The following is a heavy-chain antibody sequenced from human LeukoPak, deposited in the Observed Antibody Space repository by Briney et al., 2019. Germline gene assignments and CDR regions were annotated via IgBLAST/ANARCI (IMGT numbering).Heavy chain of an antibody. J-gene: IGHJ4*02. CDR1: GGSFSGYY. D-gene: IGHD6-6*01. V-gene: IGHV4-34*01. CDR3: AGAPSSIAARGGFDY. Sequence: PSETLSLTCAVYGGSFSGYYWSWIRQPPGKGLEWIGEINHSGSTNYNPSLKSRVTISVDTSKNQFSLKLSSVTAADTAVYYCAGAPSSIAARGGFDYWGQGTLVTVSS. CDR2: INHSGST.